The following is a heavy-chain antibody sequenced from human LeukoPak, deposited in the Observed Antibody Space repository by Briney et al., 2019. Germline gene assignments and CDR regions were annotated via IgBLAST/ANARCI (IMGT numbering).Heavy chain of an antibody. CDR3: AREGSDSSSWYVYYYYYGMDV. J-gene: IGHJ6*02. D-gene: IGHD6-13*01. Sequence: PGGSLRLSCAASGFTFSSYSMNWVRQAPGKGLEWVSYISSSSTIYYADSVKGRFTISRDNAKNSLYLQMNSLRAEDTAVYYCAREGSDSSSWYVYYYYYGMDVWGQGTTVTVSS. V-gene: IGHV3-48*04. CDR2: ISSSSTI. CDR1: GFTFSSYS.